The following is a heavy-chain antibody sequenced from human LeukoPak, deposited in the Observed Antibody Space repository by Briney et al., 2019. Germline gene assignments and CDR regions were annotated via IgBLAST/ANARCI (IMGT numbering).Heavy chain of an antibody. Sequence: SETLSLTCTVSGGSISSSSYYWGWIRQPPGKGLEWIGSIYYSGSTYYNPSLKSRVTISVDTSKNQFSLKLSSVTAADTAVYYCATYSSGWNEPFDYWGQGTLVTVSS. CDR3: ATYSSGWNEPFDY. J-gene: IGHJ4*02. D-gene: IGHD6-19*01. CDR2: IYYSGST. V-gene: IGHV4-39*01. CDR1: GGSISSSSYY.